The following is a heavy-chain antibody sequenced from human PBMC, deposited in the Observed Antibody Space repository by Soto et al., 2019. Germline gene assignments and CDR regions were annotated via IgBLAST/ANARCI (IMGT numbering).Heavy chain of an antibody. J-gene: IGHJ6*02. D-gene: IGHD3-3*01. CDR1: GYTFSSYS. CDR3: ASFLEWLSNYGMDV. CDR2: ISSSSSYI. V-gene: IGHV3-21*01. Sequence: SGGSLRLSCAASGYTFSSYSMNWVRQAPGKGLEWVSSISSSSSYIYYADSVKGRFTISRDNAKNSLYLQMNSLRAEDTAVYYCASFLEWLSNYGMDVWGQGTTVTVSS.